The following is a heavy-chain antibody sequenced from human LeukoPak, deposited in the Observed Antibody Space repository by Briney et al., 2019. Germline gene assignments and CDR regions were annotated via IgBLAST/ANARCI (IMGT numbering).Heavy chain of an antibody. D-gene: IGHD6-13*01. V-gene: IGHV3-74*01. Sequence: GGSLRLSCAASGFTLSSYWMHWVRQAPGKGLVWVSRINSDGSITNYADSVKGRFTISRDNAKNTLYLQMNSLRAEDTAVYYCARDKFGITAVDWGQGTLVTVSS. CDR1: GFTLSSYW. J-gene: IGHJ4*02. CDR3: ARDKFGITAVD. CDR2: INSDGSIT.